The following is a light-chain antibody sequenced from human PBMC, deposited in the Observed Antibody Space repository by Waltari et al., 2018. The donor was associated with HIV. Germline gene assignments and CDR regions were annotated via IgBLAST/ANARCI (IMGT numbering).Light chain of an antibody. CDR1: TSNIGTNI. J-gene: IGLJ2*01. CDR2: SNN. Sequence: TISCSGNTSNIGTNIVNWYQQFPGAAPKLLIYSNNQRPSGVPARFSGSKSGTSASLAISGLQSEDEADYFCAAWDDTLNGLFGGGTKLTVL. CDR3: AAWDDTLNGL. V-gene: IGLV1-44*01.